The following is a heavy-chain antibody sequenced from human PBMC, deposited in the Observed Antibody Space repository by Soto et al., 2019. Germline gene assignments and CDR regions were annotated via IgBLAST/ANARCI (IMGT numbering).Heavy chain of an antibody. CDR1: GFTISKNA. V-gene: IGHV3-23*01. Sequence: EVQLLESGGGMVQPGGSLRLACAVSGFTISKNAMSWVRQAPGKGLEWVSSIGGAGGNTHDADSVKGRFTISRDNSKNTLYLQMNSLRAEDTAVYYCAKHPDFGDYSWYFDLWGRGTLVTVSS. D-gene: IGHD4-17*01. CDR3: AKHPDFGDYSWYFDL. CDR2: IGGAGGNT. J-gene: IGHJ2*01.